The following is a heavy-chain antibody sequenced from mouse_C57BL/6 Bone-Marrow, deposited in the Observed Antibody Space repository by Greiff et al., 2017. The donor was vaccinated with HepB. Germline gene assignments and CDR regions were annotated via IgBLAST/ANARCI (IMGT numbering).Heavy chain of an antibody. Sequence: EVQGVESGGGLVKPGGSLKLSCAASGFTFSSYAMSWVRQTPEKRLEWVATISDGGSYTYYPDNVKGRFTISRDNAKNNLYLQMSHLKSEDTAMYYCARLPSFAYWGQGTLVTVSA. CDR2: ISDGGSYT. CDR1: GFTFSSYA. V-gene: IGHV5-4*01. J-gene: IGHJ3*01. CDR3: ARLPSFAY.